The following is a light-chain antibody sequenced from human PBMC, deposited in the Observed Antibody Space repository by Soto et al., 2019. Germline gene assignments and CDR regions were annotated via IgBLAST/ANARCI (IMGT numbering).Light chain of an antibody. CDR1: SSNIGATYD. V-gene: IGLV1-40*01. J-gene: IGLJ1*01. CDR2: ANT. Sequence: QSVLTQPPSVSGAPGQRVTISCTGSSSNIGATYDVHWYQRLPGTAPKLLIYANTNRPSGVPDRFSGSKSGTSASLAITGLQAEDEADYYCRSYDSSLSGYVFGTGTKVTVL. CDR3: RSYDSSLSGYV.